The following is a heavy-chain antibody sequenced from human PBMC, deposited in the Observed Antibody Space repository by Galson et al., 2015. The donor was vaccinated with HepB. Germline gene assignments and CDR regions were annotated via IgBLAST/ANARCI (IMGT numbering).Heavy chain of an antibody. CDR1: GFTVGYNH. Sequence: SLRLSCAASGFTVGYNHMTWVRQTPGTGLEWVPAIYSGGTTFYADSVKGRFTISRDNSKNTLYLQMNTLRVEDTAVYYCARALVVPGSNDAFDIWGQGTMVTVSS. D-gene: IGHD3-22*01. CDR2: IYSGGTT. J-gene: IGHJ3*02. CDR3: ARALVVPGSNDAFDI. V-gene: IGHV3-53*01.